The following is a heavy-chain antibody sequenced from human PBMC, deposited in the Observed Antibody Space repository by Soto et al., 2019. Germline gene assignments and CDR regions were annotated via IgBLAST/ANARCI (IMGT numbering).Heavy chain of an antibody. CDR2: ISYSGNT. CDR1: GGSISSYS. V-gene: IGHV4-59*01. J-gene: IGHJ6*04. CDR3: ARDSDYNRMDV. Sequence: SETLSLTCTVSGGSISSYSWTWIRQPPGKGLEWIGFISYSGNTNYNPSLKSRVTILVDTSKNQFSLKLSSVTAADTAVYYCARDSDYNRMDVWGKGTTVTVSS. D-gene: IGHD4-4*01.